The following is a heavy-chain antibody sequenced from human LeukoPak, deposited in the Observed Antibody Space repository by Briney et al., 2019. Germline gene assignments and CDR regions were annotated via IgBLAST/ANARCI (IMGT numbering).Heavy chain of an antibody. CDR1: GFTFSSYS. V-gene: IGHV3-23*01. CDR2: ISGSGGST. J-gene: IGHJ6*03. Sequence: GGSLRLSCAASGFTFSSYSMNWVRQAPGKGLEWASAISGSGGSTYYADSVKGRFTISRDNSKNTLYLQMNSLRAEDTAVYYCAKENEYYYGSGSLYYMDVWGKGTTVTVSS. CDR3: AKENEYYYGSGSLYYMDV. D-gene: IGHD3-10*01.